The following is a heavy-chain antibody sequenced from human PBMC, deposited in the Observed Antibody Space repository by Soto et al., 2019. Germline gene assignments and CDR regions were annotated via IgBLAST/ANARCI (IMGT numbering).Heavy chain of an antibody. CDR3: ARSPFLYSSSYWFDP. V-gene: IGHV4-39*01. D-gene: IGHD6-13*01. CDR2: IYYSGST. Sequence: PSETLSLTCTVSGVSISSSSYYWGWIRQPPGKGLEWIGSIYYSGSTYYNPSLKSRVTISVDTSKNQFSLKLSSVTAADTAVYYCARSPFLYSSSYWFDPWGQGTLVNAPQ. CDR1: GVSISSSSYY. J-gene: IGHJ5*02.